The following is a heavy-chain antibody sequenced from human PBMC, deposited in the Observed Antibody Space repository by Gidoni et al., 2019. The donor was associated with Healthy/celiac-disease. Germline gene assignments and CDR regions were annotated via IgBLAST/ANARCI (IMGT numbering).Heavy chain of an antibody. Sequence: QVQLVQSGAEGKKPGASVQISCKASGYTFTSYDINWVRQATVKGREWMGWMNPNSGNTGYAQKFQGRVTRTRNTSISTAYMELSSLRSEDTAVYYCARAPSYSSGWLFWGQGTLVTVSS. CDR3: ARAPSYSSGWLF. V-gene: IGHV1-8*01. J-gene: IGHJ4*02. CDR2: MNPNSGNT. D-gene: IGHD6-19*01. CDR1: GYTFTSYD.